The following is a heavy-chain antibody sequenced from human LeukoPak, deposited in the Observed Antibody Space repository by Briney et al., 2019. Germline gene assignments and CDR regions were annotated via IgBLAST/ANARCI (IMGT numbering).Heavy chain of an antibody. V-gene: IGHV3-21*04. CDR1: GFTFSTYN. Sequence: PGGSLRLSCAASGFTFSTYNMNWVRQAPGKGLEWVSSITSSSSYTFYADSVKGRFTISRDNAKNSLYLQMNSLRAKDTALYHCARDRFYYGSGSYYYYYMDVWGKGTTVTISS. D-gene: IGHD3-10*01. CDR2: ITSSSSYT. CDR3: ARDRFYYGSGSYYYYYMDV. J-gene: IGHJ6*03.